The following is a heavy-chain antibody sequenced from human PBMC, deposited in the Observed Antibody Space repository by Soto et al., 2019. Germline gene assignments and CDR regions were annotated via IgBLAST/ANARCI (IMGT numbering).Heavy chain of an antibody. CDR2: IYYSGST. Sequence: QVQLQESGPGLVKPSQTLSLTCTVSGGSISSGGYYWSWIRQHPGKGLEWIGYIYYSGSTYYNPSSKSRVTISVDTSKNQFSLKLSSVTAADTAVYYCAREWVAVAALDYWGQGTLVTVSS. V-gene: IGHV4-31*03. CDR1: GGSISSGGYY. CDR3: AREWVAVAALDY. J-gene: IGHJ4*02. D-gene: IGHD6-19*01.